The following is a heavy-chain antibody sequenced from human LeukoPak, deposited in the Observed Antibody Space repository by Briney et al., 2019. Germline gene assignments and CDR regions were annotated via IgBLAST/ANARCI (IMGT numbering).Heavy chain of an antibody. V-gene: IGHV3-30-3*01. D-gene: IGHD5-24*01. CDR1: GFTFSSYA. CDR2: ISYDGSNK. Sequence: GRSLRLSCAASGFTFSSYAMHWVRQAPGKGLEWVAVISYDGSNKYYADSVKGRFIISRDNTKNSLFLQMNSLRDDDTALYYCARGWATIPDWGQGSQVIVSS. CDR3: ARGWATIPD. J-gene: IGHJ4*02.